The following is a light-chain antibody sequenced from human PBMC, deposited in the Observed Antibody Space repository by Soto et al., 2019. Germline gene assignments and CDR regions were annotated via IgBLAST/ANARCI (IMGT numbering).Light chain of an antibody. J-gene: IGLJ1*01. CDR2: DVS. V-gene: IGLV2-14*03. Sequence: QSVLTQPASVSGSPGQSITISCTGTSSDVGAYNHVSWYQQLPGKAPKLMIHDVSNRPSGVSDRFSGSKSGNTAPLTISGLQAEDEADYYCCSSTTSATYVFGTGTKVTVL. CDR1: SSDVGAYNH. CDR3: CSSTTSATYV.